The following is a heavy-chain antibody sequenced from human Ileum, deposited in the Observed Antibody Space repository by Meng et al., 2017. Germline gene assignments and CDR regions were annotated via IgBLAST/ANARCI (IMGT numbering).Heavy chain of an antibody. Sequence: GGSLRLSCAASGFTFSSSAMSWVRQAPGKGLEWVSAISGSGDYTYYADSVRGRFTISRDNSKNTLSLQMNSLRAEDTAVYYCAKDSSLWFGNLVNYFAYWGQGKLV. D-gene: IGHD3-10*01. CDR3: AKDSSLWFGNLVNYFAY. J-gene: IGHJ4*02. CDR1: GFTFSSSA. CDR2: ISGSGDYT. V-gene: IGHV3-23*01.